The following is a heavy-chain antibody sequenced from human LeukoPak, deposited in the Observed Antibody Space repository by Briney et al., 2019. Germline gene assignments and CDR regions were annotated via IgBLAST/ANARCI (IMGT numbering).Heavy chain of an antibody. Sequence: PSETLSLTCAVSGGSISSGGYSWSWIRQPPGKGLEWIGYIYHSGSTYYNPSLKSRDTISVDRSKNQFSLKLSSVTAADTAVYYCARGSHYYDSSGYYFGWFDPWGQGTLVTVSS. D-gene: IGHD3-22*01. V-gene: IGHV4-30-2*01. CDR2: IYHSGST. J-gene: IGHJ5*02. CDR3: ARGSHYYDSSGYYFGWFDP. CDR1: GGSISSGGYS.